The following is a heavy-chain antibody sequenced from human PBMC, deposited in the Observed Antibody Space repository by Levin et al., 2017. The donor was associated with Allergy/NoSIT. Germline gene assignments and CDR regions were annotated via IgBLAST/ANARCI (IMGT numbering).Heavy chain of an antibody. CDR1: GYTFTGYY. Sequence: GESLKISCKASGYTFTGYYMHWVRQAPGQGLEWMGRINPNSGGTNYAQKFQGRVTMTRDTSISTAYMELSRLRSDDTAVYYCASQKMYSSSWYDPLNLPHYYYYMDVWGKGTTVTVSS. J-gene: IGHJ6*03. CDR3: ASQKMYSSSWYDPLNLPHYYYYMDV. D-gene: IGHD6-13*01. CDR2: INPNSGGT. V-gene: IGHV1-2*06.